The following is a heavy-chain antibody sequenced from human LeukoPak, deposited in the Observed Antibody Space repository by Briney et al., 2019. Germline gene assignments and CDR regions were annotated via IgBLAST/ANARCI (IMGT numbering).Heavy chain of an antibody. D-gene: IGHD6-13*01. J-gene: IGHJ4*02. CDR2: IYSGGST. CDR1: GFTFSSYS. CDR3: AREYHSSSWYGRVFDY. V-gene: IGHV3-66*01. Sequence: GGSLRLSCAASGFTFSSYSMNWVRQAPGKGLEWVSVIYSGGSTYYADSVKGRFTISRDNAKNSLYLQMNSLRAEDTAVYYCAREYHSSSWYGRVFDYWGQGTLVTVSS.